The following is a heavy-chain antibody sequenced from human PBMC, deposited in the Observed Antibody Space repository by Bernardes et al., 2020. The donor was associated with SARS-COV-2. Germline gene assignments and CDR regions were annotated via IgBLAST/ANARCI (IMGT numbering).Heavy chain of an antibody. CDR1: GFTLSNYG. D-gene: IGHD2-15*01. Sequence: GGSLRLSCTASGFTLSNYGMPWVRQAPGKGLEWVAVIRYDGSNKYYRDSVRGRFTISRDNSKNTVYLQMNSLRADDTASYYYASAPADGLQGYWGQGTLVTV. CDR2: IRYDGSNK. CDR3: ASAPADGLQGY. J-gene: IGHJ4*02. V-gene: IGHV3-33*01.